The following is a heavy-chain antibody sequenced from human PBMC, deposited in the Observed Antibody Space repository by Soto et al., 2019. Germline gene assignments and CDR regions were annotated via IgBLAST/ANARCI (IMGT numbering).Heavy chain of an antibody. D-gene: IGHD1-7*01. CDR3: ARIPGITGTTDDY. J-gene: IGHJ4*02. CDR2: INHSGST. CDR1: GGSFSGYY. V-gene: IGHV4-34*01. Sequence: PSETLSLTCAVYGGSFSGYYWSWIRQPPGKGLEWIGEINHSGSTNYNPSLKSRVTISVDTSKNQFSLKLSSVTAADTAVYYCARIPGITGTTDDYWGQGTLVTAPQ.